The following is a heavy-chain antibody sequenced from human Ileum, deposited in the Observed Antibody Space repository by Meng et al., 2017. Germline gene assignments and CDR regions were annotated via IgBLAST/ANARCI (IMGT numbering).Heavy chain of an antibody. V-gene: IGHV4-34*01. J-gene: IGHJ5*02. CDR2: IDHSGGT. CDR1: GGPFSGYY. D-gene: IGHD1-26*01. CDR3: ARRVGATPYAYNWLDP. Sequence: QLRRLGAGLCKPSGTLSLPCGVYGGPFSGYYWSWIRQPPGKGLEWIGEIDHSGGTYYNPSLKNRVTISVDTSNNRFSLKLSSVKAADTALYFCARRVGATPYAYNWLDPWGQGTLVTVSS.